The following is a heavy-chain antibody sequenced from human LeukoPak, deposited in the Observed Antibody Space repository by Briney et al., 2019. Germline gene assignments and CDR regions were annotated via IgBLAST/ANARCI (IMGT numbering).Heavy chain of an antibody. CDR1: GFTFSSYA. CDR2: ISGSGGST. Sequence: GGSLRLSCAASGFTFSSYAMSWVRQAPGKGLEWVSAISGSGGSTYYADSVKGRFTISRDNSKNTLYLQMNSLRAEDTAVYYCAKAAGYDYVWGSYRPDAFDIWGQGTMVTVSS. CDR3: AKAAGYDYVWGSYRPDAFDI. J-gene: IGHJ3*02. D-gene: IGHD3-16*02. V-gene: IGHV3-23*01.